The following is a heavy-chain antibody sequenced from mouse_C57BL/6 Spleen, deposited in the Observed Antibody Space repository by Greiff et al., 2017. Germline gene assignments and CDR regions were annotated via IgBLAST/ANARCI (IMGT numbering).Heavy chain of an antibody. CDR3: ARQDTSYYVDY. V-gene: IGHV5-17*01. Sequence: EVQLVESGGGLVKPGGSLKLSCAASGFTFSDYGMNWVRQAPEKGLEWVAYISSGSSTIYYADTVKGRFTISRDNAKNTLFLQMTSLRSEDTAMYYCARQDTSYYVDYWGQGTTLTVSS. CDR2: ISSGSSTI. CDR1: GFTFSDYG. J-gene: IGHJ2*01.